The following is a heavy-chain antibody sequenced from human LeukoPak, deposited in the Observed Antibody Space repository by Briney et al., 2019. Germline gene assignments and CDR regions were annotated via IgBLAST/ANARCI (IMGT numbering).Heavy chain of an antibody. V-gene: IGHV1-3*01. J-gene: IGHJ1*01. CDR3: ARGDIVVVPAAREYFQH. Sequence: ASVKVSCKASGYTLTSYAMHWVRQAPGQRLEWMGWINAGNGNTKYSQKFQGRVTITRDTSASTAYMELSSLRSEDTAVYYCARGDIVVVPAAREYFQHWGQGTLVTVSS. D-gene: IGHD2-2*01. CDR2: INAGNGNT. CDR1: GYTLTSYA.